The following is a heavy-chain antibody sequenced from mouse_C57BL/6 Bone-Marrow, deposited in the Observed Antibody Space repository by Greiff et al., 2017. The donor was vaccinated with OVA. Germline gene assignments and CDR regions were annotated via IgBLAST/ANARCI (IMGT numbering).Heavy chain of an antibody. D-gene: IGHD1-1*01. Sequence: QVQLQQSGAELARPGASVKLSCKASGYTFTSYGISWVKQRTGQGLEWIGEIYPRSGNTYYNEKFKGKATLTADKSSSTAYMELLSLTSEDSAVYFCSRDYGSYAMDYWGQGTSVTVSS. CDR1: GYTFTSYG. J-gene: IGHJ4*01. CDR2: IYPRSGNT. V-gene: IGHV1-81*01. CDR3: SRDYGSYAMDY.